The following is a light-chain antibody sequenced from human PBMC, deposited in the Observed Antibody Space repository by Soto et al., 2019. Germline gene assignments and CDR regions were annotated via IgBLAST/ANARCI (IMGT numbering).Light chain of an antibody. J-gene: IGKJ5*01. Sequence: DLQMTQSPSSLSASVGDRVTITSRASQSISSYLNWYQQKPGKAPKLLIYAASSLQSGVPSRFSGSGSGTDFTLTISSLQPEDFATYYCQQSYSTPHFGQGTRLEI. V-gene: IGKV1-39*01. CDR3: QQSYSTPH. CDR2: AAS. CDR1: QSISSY.